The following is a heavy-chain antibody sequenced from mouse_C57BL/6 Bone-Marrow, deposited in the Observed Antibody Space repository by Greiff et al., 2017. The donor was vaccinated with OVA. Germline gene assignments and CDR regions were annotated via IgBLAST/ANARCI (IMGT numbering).Heavy chain of an antibody. CDR3: ARNYYGSSYVFDY. D-gene: IGHD1-1*01. Sequence: VKLMESGPGLVAPSQSLSITCTVSGFSLTSYAISWVRQPPGKGLEWLGVIWTGGGTNYNSALKSRLSISKDNSKSQVFLKMNSLQTDDTARYYCARNYYGSSYVFDYWGQGTTLTVSS. J-gene: IGHJ2*01. CDR2: IWTGGGT. V-gene: IGHV2-9-1*01. CDR1: GFSLTSYA.